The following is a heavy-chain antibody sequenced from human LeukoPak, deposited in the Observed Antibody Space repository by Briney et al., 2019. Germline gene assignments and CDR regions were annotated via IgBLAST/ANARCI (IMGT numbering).Heavy chain of an antibody. Sequence: PSETLSLTCTVSGGSISSYYWSWIRQPAGKGLEWIGRIYTSGSTNYNPSLKSRVTMSVDTSKNQFSLKLSSVTAPDPAVYYCARDAVNTYYDFWSGYHGNWYDPWGQGTLVTVSS. CDR3: ARDAVNTYYDFWSGYHGNWYDP. J-gene: IGHJ5*02. D-gene: IGHD3-3*01. CDR1: GGSISSYY. CDR2: IYTSGST. V-gene: IGHV4-4*07.